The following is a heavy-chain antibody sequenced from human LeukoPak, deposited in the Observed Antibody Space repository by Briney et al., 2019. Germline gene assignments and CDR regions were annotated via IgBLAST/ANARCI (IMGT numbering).Heavy chain of an antibody. D-gene: IGHD3-10*01. Sequence: SLRLSCTASGFTFGDYAMSWFRQAPGKGLEWVGFIRSKAYGGTTEYAASVKGRFTISRDDSKSIAYLQMNSLKTEDTAVYYCTRGHPGSYYNEPYYYYYMDVWGKGTTVTVSS. CDR3: TRGHPGSYYNEPYYYYYMDV. CDR1: GFTFGDYA. CDR2: IRSKAYGGTT. V-gene: IGHV3-49*03. J-gene: IGHJ6*03.